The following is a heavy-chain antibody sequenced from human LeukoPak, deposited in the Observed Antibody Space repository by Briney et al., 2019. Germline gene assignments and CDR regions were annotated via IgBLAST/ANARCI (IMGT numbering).Heavy chain of an antibody. D-gene: IGHD1-26*01. J-gene: IGHJ4*02. CDR2: INSDASTT. CDR3: TRVAGSGSVD. CDR1: GFTFSSYW. Sequence: PGGSLRLSCAASGFTFSSYWMHWVRHSPGKGLVWVSRINSDASTTSCADSVKGRFTISRDNAKNTLHLQMNSLRAEDTAVYYCTRVAGSGSVDWGQGTLVTVSS. V-gene: IGHV3-74*01.